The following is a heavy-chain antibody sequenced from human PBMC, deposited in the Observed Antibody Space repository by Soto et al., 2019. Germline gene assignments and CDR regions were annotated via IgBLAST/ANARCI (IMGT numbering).Heavy chain of an antibody. CDR2: ITTGGNA. CDR1: GFSFSNHD. CDR3: VRVNADAYDV. Sequence: EVQLVESGGDLVQPGGSLRLSCAASGFSFSNHDMHWVRQPKGKGLEWVSGITTGGNAYFADSVKGRFSISRENAKNSCCLQTSSLRAEDTAMYYCVRVNADAYDVWGQETMVTVSS. V-gene: IGHV3-13*01. J-gene: IGHJ3*01.